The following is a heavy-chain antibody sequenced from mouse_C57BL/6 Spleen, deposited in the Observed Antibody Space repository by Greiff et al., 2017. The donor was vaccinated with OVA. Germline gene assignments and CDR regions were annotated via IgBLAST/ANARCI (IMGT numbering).Heavy chain of an antibody. CDR1: GYAFTNYL. D-gene: IGHD1-1*01. J-gene: IGHJ4*01. V-gene: IGHV1-54*01. CDR2: INPGRGGT. Sequence: VQLQQSGAELVRPGTSVKVSCKASGYAFTNYLIEWVKQRPGQGLEWIGVINPGRGGTNYNEKFKGKATLTANKSSRTAYMQLSSLTSEDSAVYFCAKGNTTVEAMDYWGQGTSVTVSS. CDR3: AKGNTTVEAMDY.